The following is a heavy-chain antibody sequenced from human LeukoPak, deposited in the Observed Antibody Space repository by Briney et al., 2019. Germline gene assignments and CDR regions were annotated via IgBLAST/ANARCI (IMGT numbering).Heavy chain of an antibody. D-gene: IGHD3-22*01. Sequence: AASVKVSRKASGGTFSSYAICWVRQPPGQGLEWMGRIIPILGIANYAQKFQGRVTITADKSTSTAYMELSSLRSEDAAVYYCARDSGYYDSSGYSDYWGQGNLVTVSS. CDR1: GGTFSSYA. CDR3: ARDSGYYDSSGYSDY. V-gene: IGHV1-69*04. CDR2: IIPILGIA. J-gene: IGHJ4*02.